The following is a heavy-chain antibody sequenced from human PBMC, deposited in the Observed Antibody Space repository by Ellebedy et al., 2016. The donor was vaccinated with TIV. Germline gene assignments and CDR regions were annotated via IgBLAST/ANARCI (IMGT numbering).Heavy chain of an antibody. Sequence: ASVKVSCKTSGYTFSTYGISWVRQAPGQGLEWVGRIIPMFGVTDTAQMLQGRLTITADESTSTAHMELSSLRPEDTAVYYCARNSDVVLIPSAYASSFDIWGQGTMVTVSS. D-gene: IGHD2-21*01. CDR1: GYTFSTYG. CDR2: IIPMFGVT. J-gene: IGHJ3*02. V-gene: IGHV1-69*13. CDR3: ARNSDVVLIPSAYASSFDI.